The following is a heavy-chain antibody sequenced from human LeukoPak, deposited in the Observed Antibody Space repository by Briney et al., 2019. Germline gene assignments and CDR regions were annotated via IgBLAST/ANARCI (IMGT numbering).Heavy chain of an antibody. V-gene: IGHV4-34*01. CDR3: ARGTGCSSTSCHQGWFDP. D-gene: IGHD2-2*01. CDR1: GGSFSGYY. Sequence: PSETLSLTCAVYGGSFSGYYWSWIRQPPGKGPEWIGEINHSGSTNYNPSLKSRVTISVDTSKNQFSLKLSSVTAADTAVYYCARGTGCSSTSCHQGWFDPWGQGTLVTVSS. J-gene: IGHJ5*02. CDR2: INHSGST.